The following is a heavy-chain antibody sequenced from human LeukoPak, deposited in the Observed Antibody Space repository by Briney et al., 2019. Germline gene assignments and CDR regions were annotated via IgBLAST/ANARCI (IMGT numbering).Heavy chain of an antibody. J-gene: IGHJ6*02. Sequence: ASVKVSCKASGYTFTSHYMHWVRPAPGQGLEWMGIINPSGGNTSYAQKFQGRVTMTRDTSTSTVYMELSSLRSEDTAVYYCANFLVGTTTGYYYGMDVWGQGTTVTISS. V-gene: IGHV1-46*01. CDR3: ANFLVGTTTGYYYGMDV. CDR1: GYTFTSHY. CDR2: INPSGGNT. D-gene: IGHD1-26*01.